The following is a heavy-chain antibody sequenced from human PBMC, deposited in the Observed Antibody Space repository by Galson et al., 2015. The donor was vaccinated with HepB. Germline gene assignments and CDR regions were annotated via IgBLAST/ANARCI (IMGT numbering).Heavy chain of an antibody. CDR2: IGGTDGST. D-gene: IGHD2-21*01. J-gene: IGHJ5*02. CDR1: GFSFSSYA. CDR3: AKLTLPYCNDADCYLA. Sequence: SLRLSCAASGFSFSSYAMSWVRQAPGKGLEWVSIIGGTDGSTNYADSVEGRFTISRDNSKNTLYLQMNSLRAEDTAVYFCAKLTLPYCNDADCYLAWGQGTLVTVSS. V-gene: IGHV3-23*01.